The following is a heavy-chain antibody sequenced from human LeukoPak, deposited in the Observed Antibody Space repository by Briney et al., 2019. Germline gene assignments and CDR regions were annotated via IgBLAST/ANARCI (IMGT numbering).Heavy chain of an antibody. D-gene: IGHD6-19*01. V-gene: IGHV1-24*01. CDR2: FYPEDGET. CDR3: ATLKEYSSGWFDYYFDY. CDR1: GYTLTELS. Sequence: ASVKVSCKVSGYTLTELSMHWLRQAPGKGLEWMGGFYPEDGETIYAQKFQGRVTMTEDTSTDTAYMELSSLRSEDTAVYYCATLKEYSSGWFDYYFDYWGQGTLVTVSS. J-gene: IGHJ4*02.